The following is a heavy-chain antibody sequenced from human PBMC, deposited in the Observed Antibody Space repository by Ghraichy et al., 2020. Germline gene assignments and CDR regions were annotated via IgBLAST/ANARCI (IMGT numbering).Heavy chain of an antibody. D-gene: IGHD1-26*01. CDR2: IYSTGST. J-gene: IGHJ4*02. Sequence: SQTLSLTCTVSGGSISSYYWSWIRQPPGKGLEWIGYIYSTGSTNYNPSLKSRVTISVDTSKNQFSLKVSSVTAAETAVYYCARDWRELQISFFDYWGQGTLVTVSS. CDR1: GGSISSYY. CDR3: ARDWRELQISFFDY. V-gene: IGHV4-59*01.